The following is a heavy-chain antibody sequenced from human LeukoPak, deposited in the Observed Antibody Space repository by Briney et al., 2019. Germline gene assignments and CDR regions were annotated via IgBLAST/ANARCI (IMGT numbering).Heavy chain of an antibody. D-gene: IGHD3-22*01. J-gene: IGHJ3*02. CDR1: GYTFTGYY. Sequence: GASVKVSCKASGYTFTGYYMHWVRQAPGQGLEWMGRINPNSGGINYAQKFQGRVTMTRDTSISTAYMELSRLRSDDTAVYYCARDGHLADYDSSGYQADAFDIWGQGTMVTVSS. V-gene: IGHV1-2*06. CDR2: INPNSGGI. CDR3: ARDGHLADYDSSGYQADAFDI.